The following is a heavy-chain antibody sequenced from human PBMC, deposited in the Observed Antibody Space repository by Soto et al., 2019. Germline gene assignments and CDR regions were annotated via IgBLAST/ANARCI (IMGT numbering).Heavy chain of an antibody. D-gene: IGHD3-9*01. Sequence: PGGSLRLSCAASGFTFSSYWMSWVRQAPGKGLEWVANIKQDGSEKYYVDSVKGRFTISRDNAKNSLYLQMNSLRAEDTAVYYCARIDTYYDILTGYSPDDYWGQGTLVTVSS. CDR1: GFTFSSYW. CDR3: ARIDTYYDILTGYSPDDY. J-gene: IGHJ4*02. V-gene: IGHV3-7*04. CDR2: IKQDGSEK.